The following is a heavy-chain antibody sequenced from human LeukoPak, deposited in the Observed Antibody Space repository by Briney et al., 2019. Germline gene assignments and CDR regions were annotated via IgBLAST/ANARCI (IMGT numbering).Heavy chain of an antibody. D-gene: IGHD1-26*01. V-gene: IGHV4-61*01. J-gene: IGHJ4*02. CDR1: GGSISSGNYY. CDR3: ARLYSGSYPYYFDY. Sequence: SETLSLTCTVSGGSISSGNYYWSWIRQPPGKGLEWIGYIYYSGYTNYNPSLKSRVTISIDTSKNQFSLKLSSVTAADTAVYYCARLYSGSYPYYFDYWGQGTLVTVSS. CDR2: IYYSGYT.